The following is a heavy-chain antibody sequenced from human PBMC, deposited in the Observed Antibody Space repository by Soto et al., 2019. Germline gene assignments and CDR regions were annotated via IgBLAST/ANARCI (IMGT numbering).Heavy chain of an antibody. CDR1: GFTFSSYG. V-gene: IGHV3-33*01. D-gene: IGHD5-18*01. CDR3: AREVLVDTAMETTRVDAFDI. CDR2: IWYDGSSK. J-gene: IGHJ3*02. Sequence: PAGSLRLSCAASGFTFSSYGMHWVRQPPGKGLEWVAVIWYDGSSKYYADSVKGRFTISRDNSKNTLYLQMNCVRDEDTAVYYCAREVLVDTAMETTRVDAFDIWGQGTMVTVSS.